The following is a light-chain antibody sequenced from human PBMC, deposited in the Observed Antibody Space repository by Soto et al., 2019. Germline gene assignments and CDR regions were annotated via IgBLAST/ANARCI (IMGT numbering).Light chain of an antibody. CDR1: RSNIGAGYD. J-gene: IGLJ3*02. V-gene: IGLV1-40*01. CDR2: GNT. CDR3: LSYDTSLSGWV. Sequence: QTVLTQPPSVSGAPGQRVTISCTGSRSNIGAGYDVHWYQHPPETAPKLLIYGNTNRPSGVPDRFSGSKSGTSASLAITGLQADDEADYYCLSYDTSLSGWVFGGGTKLTVL.